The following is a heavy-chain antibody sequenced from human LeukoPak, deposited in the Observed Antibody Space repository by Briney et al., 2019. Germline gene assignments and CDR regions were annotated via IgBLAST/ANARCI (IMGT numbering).Heavy chain of an antibody. CDR1: GFTFSSYG. D-gene: IGHD3-22*01. CDR2: ISSSSTTI. V-gene: IGHV3-48*04. CDR3: ARDTDSSGYPGAFDI. J-gene: IGHJ3*02. Sequence: PGGSLRLSCAASGFTFSSYGMHWVRQAPGRGLEWISYISSSSTTIYYGDSVEGRFTISRDNAKNSLSLQMNSLRAEDTAVYYCARDTDSSGYPGAFDIWGQGTMVTVSS.